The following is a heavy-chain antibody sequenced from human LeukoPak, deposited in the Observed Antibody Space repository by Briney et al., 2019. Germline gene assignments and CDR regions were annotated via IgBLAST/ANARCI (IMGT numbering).Heavy chain of an antibody. Sequence: KASETLSLTCAVYGGSFSGYYWSWIRQPPGKGLEWIGEINHSGSTNYNPSLKSRVTISVDTSKNQFSLKLSSVTAADTAVYYCARDSTIVVVIPLYYWGQGTLVTVSS. V-gene: IGHV4-34*01. D-gene: IGHD3-22*01. CDR1: GGSFSGYY. CDR3: ARDSTIVVVIPLYY. CDR2: INHSGST. J-gene: IGHJ4*02.